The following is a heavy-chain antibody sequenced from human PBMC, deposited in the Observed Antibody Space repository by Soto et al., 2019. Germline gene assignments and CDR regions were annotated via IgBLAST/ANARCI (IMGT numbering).Heavy chain of an antibody. D-gene: IGHD5-12*01. J-gene: IGHJ4*02. CDR1: GFTFSSYG. CDR2: ISYDGSNK. V-gene: IGHV3-30*18. CDR3: AKGMATNSFDY. Sequence: GGSLRLSCAACGFTFSSYGMHWVRQAPGKGLEWVAVISYDGSNKYDADSVKGRFTISRDNSKNTLYLQMNSLRAEDTAVYYCAKGMATNSFDYWGQGTLVTVSS.